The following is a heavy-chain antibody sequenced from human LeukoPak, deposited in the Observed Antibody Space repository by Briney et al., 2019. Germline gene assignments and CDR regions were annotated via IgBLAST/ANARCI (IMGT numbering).Heavy chain of an antibody. CDR3: AKGYSSGWYYFDY. Sequence: GGSLRLSCAASGFTFDDYAMHWVRQAPGKGLEWVSGISWNSGSIGYADSVKGRFTISRDNAKNSLYLQMNSLRAEDMALYYCAKGYSSGWYYFDYWGQGTLVTVS. CDR2: ISWNSGSI. D-gene: IGHD6-19*01. V-gene: IGHV3-9*03. CDR1: GFTFDDYA. J-gene: IGHJ4*02.